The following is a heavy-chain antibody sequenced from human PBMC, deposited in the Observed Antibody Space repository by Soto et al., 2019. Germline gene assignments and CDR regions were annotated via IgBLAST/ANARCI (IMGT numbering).Heavy chain of an antibody. CDR3: ARDRITMIVVDTSDDFDI. V-gene: IGHV3-74*01. Sequence: GGSLRLSCAASGFTFSSYWMHWVRQAPGKGLVWVSRINSDGSSTSYADSVKGRFTISRDNAKNTLYLQMNSLRAEDTAVYYCARDRITMIVVDTSDDFDIWGQGTMVTVSS. CDR1: GFTFSSYW. CDR2: INSDGSST. J-gene: IGHJ3*02. D-gene: IGHD3-22*01.